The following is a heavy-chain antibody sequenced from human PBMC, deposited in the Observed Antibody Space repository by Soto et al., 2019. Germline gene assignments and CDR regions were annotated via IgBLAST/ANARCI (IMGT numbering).Heavy chain of an antibody. D-gene: IGHD3-3*02. CDR2: IYDSVNT. J-gene: IGHJ4*02. V-gene: IGHV4-31*03. Sequence: LSLTCTVSGDSLSSGGHYWSWIRQHPGKGLEWIGHIYDSVNTYYSPSLRSRVTISADMSKNQFSLNLRSVTAADTAVYYCARVDQRGYFAILPDYWGQGTLVTVSS. CDR1: GDSLSSGGHY. CDR3: ARVDQRGYFAILPDY.